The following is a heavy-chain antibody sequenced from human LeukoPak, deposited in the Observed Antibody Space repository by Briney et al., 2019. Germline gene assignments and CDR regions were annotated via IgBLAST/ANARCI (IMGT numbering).Heavy chain of an antibody. CDR2: GDYSGGT. J-gene: IGHJ4*02. Sequence: PSETLSLTCTVSGDSFSSVTDYWAWIRQPPGKGLEWIASGDYSGGTYYNPSLESRVTISADMSKNQFSLKLTSVTGADTAVYYCAGERGEEYSSGWYKRNYFDNWGQGIRVTVSS. CDR1: GDSFSSVTDY. V-gene: IGHV4-39*07. D-gene: IGHD6-19*01. CDR3: AGERGEEYSSGWYKRNYFDN.